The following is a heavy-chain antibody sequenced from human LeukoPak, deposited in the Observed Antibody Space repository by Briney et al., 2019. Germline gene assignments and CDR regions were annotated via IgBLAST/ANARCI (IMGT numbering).Heavy chain of an antibody. J-gene: IGHJ4*02. V-gene: IGHV3-21*01. CDR1: GFTFSSCS. Sequence: PGGSLRLSCAASGFTFSSCSMNWVRQAPGKGLEWVSSISSSSSFIYYADSVKGRFTISRDNAKNSLYLQMNSLRAEDTAVYYCARDGLVDYDSSGYSDFDYWGQGTLVTVSS. CDR2: ISSSSSFI. CDR3: ARDGLVDYDSSGYSDFDY. D-gene: IGHD3-22*01.